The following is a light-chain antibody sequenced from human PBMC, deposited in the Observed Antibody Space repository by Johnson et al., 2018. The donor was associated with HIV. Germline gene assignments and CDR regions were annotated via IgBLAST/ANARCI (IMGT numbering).Light chain of an antibody. CDR1: SSTIGNND. V-gene: IGLV1-51*02. CDR3: GTWDTSLSVGGV. CDR2: KND. Sequence: QSMLTQPPSVSAAPGQKVTISCSGSSSTIGNNDVSWYQLLPGTAPKLLIYKNDQRPSGIPDRFSGSKSGTSPTLGITGLQTGDEADYSCGTWDTSLSVGGVLGTGTKVTVL. J-gene: IGLJ1*01.